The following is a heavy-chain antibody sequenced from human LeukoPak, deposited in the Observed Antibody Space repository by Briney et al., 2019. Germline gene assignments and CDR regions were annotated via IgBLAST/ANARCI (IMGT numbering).Heavy chain of an antibody. CDR2: IKQDGSDK. Sequence: GGSLRLSCAASGFTFSNYWMSWVRQAPGKGLEWVANIKQDGSDKYYVDSVKGRFTISRDNAKNSPYLQMNSLRAEDTAVYYCARRHASSSRDYWGQGTLVTVSS. J-gene: IGHJ4*02. D-gene: IGHD6-6*01. CDR3: ARRHASSSRDY. CDR1: GFTFSNYW. V-gene: IGHV3-7*01.